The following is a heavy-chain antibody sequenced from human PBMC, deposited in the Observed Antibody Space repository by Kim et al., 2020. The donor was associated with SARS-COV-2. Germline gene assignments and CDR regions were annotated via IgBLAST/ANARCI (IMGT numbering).Heavy chain of an antibody. V-gene: IGHV1-3*01. CDR1: GYTFTSYA. CDR3: ARDGPSGAFDI. J-gene: IGHJ3*02. CDR2: INAGNGNT. D-gene: IGHD3-10*01. Sequence: ASVKVSCKASGYTFTSYALHWVRQAPGQRLEWMGWINAGNGNTKYSQKFQGRVTITRDTSASTAYMELSSLRSEDTAVYYCARDGPSGAFDIWGQGTMVTVSS.